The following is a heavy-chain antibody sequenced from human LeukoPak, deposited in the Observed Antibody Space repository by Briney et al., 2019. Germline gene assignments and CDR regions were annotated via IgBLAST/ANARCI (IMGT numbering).Heavy chain of an antibody. CDR1: GGSISSGNNY. J-gene: IGHJ4*02. V-gene: IGHV4-61*02. CDR2: IYTSGST. D-gene: IGHD1-7*01. Sequence: SQTLSLTCTVSGGSISSGNNYWSWIRQPAGKGLEWIGRIYTSGSTNYNPSLKSRVTISLDMSKNQFSLRLSSVTAADTAVYYCASDPSNWNWGYWGQGTLVTVSS. CDR3: ASDPSNWNWGY.